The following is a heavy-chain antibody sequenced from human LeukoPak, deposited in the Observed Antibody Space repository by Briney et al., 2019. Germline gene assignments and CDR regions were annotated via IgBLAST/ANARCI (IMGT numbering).Heavy chain of an antibody. D-gene: IGHD6-19*01. Sequence: GASVKVSCKASGGTFSSYAISWVRQAPGQGLEWMGWINPNSGGTNYAQKFQGWVTMTRDTSISTAYMELSRLRSDDTAVYYCARATLRPSGPFDYWGQGTLVTVSS. V-gene: IGHV1-2*04. CDR3: ARATLRPSGPFDY. CDR1: GGTFSSYA. CDR2: INPNSGGT. J-gene: IGHJ4*02.